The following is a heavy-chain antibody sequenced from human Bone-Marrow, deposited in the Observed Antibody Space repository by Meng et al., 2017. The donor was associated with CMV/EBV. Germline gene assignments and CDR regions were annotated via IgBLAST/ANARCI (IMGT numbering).Heavy chain of an antibody. CDR3: ARDYYGSGSHDY. Sequence: GGSLRLSCAASGFTFSSYWMSWVRQAPGKGLEWVANIKQDGSEKYYVDSVKGRFTISRDNAKNSLFLEMNSLRVEDTAVYYCARDYYGSGSHDYWGQGSLVTISS. D-gene: IGHD3-10*01. CDR2: IKQDGSEK. V-gene: IGHV3-7*01. CDR1: GFTFSSYW. J-gene: IGHJ4*02.